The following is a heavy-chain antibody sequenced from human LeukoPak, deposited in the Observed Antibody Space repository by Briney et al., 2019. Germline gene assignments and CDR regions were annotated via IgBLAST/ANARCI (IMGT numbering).Heavy chain of an antibody. CDR2: IYYRGST. CDR3: VRVQADGHSDI. J-gene: IGHJ3*02. V-gene: IGHV4-59*01. CDR1: GGSISNYH. D-gene: IGHD5-24*01. Sequence: SETLSLTCTVFGGSISNYHWSWIRQPPGKGLGWIGYIYYRGSTKYNPSLESRVTISVDMSKNQFSLKLNSVTAADTAVYYCVRVQADGHSDIWGQGTMVTVSS.